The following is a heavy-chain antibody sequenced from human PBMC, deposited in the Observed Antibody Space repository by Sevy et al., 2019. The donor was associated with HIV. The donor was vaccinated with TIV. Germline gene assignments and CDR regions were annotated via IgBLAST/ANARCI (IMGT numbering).Heavy chain of an antibody. CDR3: GRTSPRGGFDH. Sequence: ASVKFSCKASGYTFTNYYMHWVRQAPGQGLEWMGIINPSDVSTVYAQKFQGRVTMTRDTSTSTVYMELSSLRSDDTAVYYCGRTSPRGGFDHWGQGALVTVSS. D-gene: IGHD3-16*01. CDR2: INPSDVST. CDR1: GYTFTNYY. V-gene: IGHV1-46*03. J-gene: IGHJ4*02.